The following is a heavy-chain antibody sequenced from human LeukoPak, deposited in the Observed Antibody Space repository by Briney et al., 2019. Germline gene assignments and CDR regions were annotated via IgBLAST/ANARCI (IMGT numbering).Heavy chain of an antibody. D-gene: IGHD2-21*01. CDR2: VRVNGRSA. J-gene: IGHJ4*02. CDR1: GFTFSTYD. Sequence: GGSLRLSCTASGFTFSTYDMSWVRQAPGKGLEWVSTVRVNGRSAYYADSVKGRFTISRDNSKNTLYLQMNSLRAEDTALYYCAKPGEASNYYFDCWGQGALVTVSS. CDR3: AKPGEASNYYFDC. V-gene: IGHV3-23*01.